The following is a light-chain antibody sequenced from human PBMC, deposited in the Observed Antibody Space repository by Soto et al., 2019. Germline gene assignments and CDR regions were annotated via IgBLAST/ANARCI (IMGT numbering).Light chain of an antibody. Sequence: DIVMTQSPDSLAVSLGERATINCKSSQSVLYSSNNKNYLAWYRQKPGQPPKLLIYWASTRESGVPDRFSGSGSGTDFTLTISSLQAEDVAVYYCQQYYSVPPTFGQGTRLEMK. J-gene: IGKJ5*01. CDR3: QQYYSVPPT. CDR2: WAS. V-gene: IGKV4-1*01. CDR1: QSVLYSSNNKNY.